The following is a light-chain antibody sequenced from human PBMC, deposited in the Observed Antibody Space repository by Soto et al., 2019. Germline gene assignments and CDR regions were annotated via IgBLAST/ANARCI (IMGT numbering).Light chain of an antibody. J-gene: IGKJ4*01. CDR3: QQRSDWPPLT. Sequence: EIVLTQSPATLSLSPGERATLSCRASQSVSSYLAWYQQKPGQAPRLLIYDASTRATGIPARFSGSVSGTDFTLTISSLEPEDVAVYYCQQRSDWPPLTFGGGTKVEIK. CDR1: QSVSSY. CDR2: DAS. V-gene: IGKV3-11*01.